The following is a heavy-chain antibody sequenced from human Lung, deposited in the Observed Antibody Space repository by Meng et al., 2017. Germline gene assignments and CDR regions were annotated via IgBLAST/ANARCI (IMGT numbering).Heavy chain of an antibody. V-gene: IGHV3-74*03. CDR2: IRGDGGSI. CDR3: ARESGYFEY. J-gene: IGHJ4*02. Sequence: VELGGSGGGPVRPGGSLRLSCAASGFTFRSYWMHWVRQAPGKGLVWVSRIRGDGGSIVYADSVKGRFTISRDNAKNTLFLQMNSLRAEDTAVYYCARESGYFEYWGQGILVTVSS. CDR1: GFTFRSYW.